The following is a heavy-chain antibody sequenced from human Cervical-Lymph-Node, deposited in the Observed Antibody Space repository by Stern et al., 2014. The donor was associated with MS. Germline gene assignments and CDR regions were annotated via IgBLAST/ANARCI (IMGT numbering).Heavy chain of an antibody. CDR2: IYPYDSDS. CDR3: ARHVQGFDY. J-gene: IGHJ4*02. CDR1: GYSFTIYY. V-gene: IGHV5-51*01. Sequence: EVQLVESGAEVKKPGESLKISCKLSGYSFTIYYIAWGRQMPGKGLEWMGVIYPYDSDSTYSPSFQGQVTISADKSITTAYLQWSSLRASGTAMYYCARHVQGFDYWGQGTLVTVSS.